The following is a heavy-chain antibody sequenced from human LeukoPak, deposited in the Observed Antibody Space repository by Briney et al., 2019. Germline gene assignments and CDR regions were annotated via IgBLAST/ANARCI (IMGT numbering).Heavy chain of an antibody. CDR3: AKDAGLVPYSGSYFDY. D-gene: IGHD1-26*01. V-gene: IGHV3-30*02. J-gene: IGHJ4*02. Sequence: PGGSLRLSCAASGFTFSSYGMHWVRQAPGKGLEWVAFIRYDGSNKYYADSVKGRFTISRDNSKNTLYLQMNSLRAEDTAVYYCAKDAGLVPYSGSYFDYWDQGTLVTVSS. CDR2: IRYDGSNK. CDR1: GFTFSSYG.